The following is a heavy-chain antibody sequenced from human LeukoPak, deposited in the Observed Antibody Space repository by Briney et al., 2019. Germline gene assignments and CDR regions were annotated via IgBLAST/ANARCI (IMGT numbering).Heavy chain of an antibody. J-gene: IGHJ3*02. V-gene: IGHV4-31*03. D-gene: IGHD2/OR15-2a*01. Sequence: PSETLSLTCIVSGGSISGGGFYWSWLRLHPGKGLVWLAYIYDNGSTYYNPSLKSRLIVSIDTSKNQFPLQLSSVTAADTALYFCARGPTLQDAFDIWGQGTLVTVSS. CDR3: ARGPTLQDAFDI. CDR2: IYDNGST. CDR1: GGSISGGGFY.